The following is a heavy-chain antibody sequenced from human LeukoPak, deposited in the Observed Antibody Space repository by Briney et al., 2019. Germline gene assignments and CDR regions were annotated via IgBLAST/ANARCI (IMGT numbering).Heavy chain of an antibody. D-gene: IGHD3-3*01. Sequence: GASVKVSCKASGYTFTSYGINWVRQAPGQGLEWMGWISGFNGHTKDTQKLQGRVTMTTDTSTNTAYMELRSLRSDDTAVYYCARDPAVRSYYYGMDVWGQGTTVTVSS. V-gene: IGHV1-18*01. J-gene: IGHJ6*02. CDR2: ISGFNGHT. CDR3: ARDPAVRSYYYGMDV. CDR1: GYTFTSYG.